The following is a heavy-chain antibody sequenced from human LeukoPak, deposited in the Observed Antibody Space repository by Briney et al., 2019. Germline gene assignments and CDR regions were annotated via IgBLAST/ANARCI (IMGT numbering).Heavy chain of an antibody. Sequence: GGSLRLSCAASGFTFVNYAMSWVRQAPGKGLEWVSAVVGNGGTTFYADSVKGRFTIPRDNSKNTVYLQIHSLRGEDTAVYYCAKARLSTGWAYNDYWGQGALVTVSS. CDR3: AKARLSTGWAYNDY. CDR1: GFTFVNYA. D-gene: IGHD6-19*01. CDR2: VVGNGGTT. V-gene: IGHV3-23*01. J-gene: IGHJ4*02.